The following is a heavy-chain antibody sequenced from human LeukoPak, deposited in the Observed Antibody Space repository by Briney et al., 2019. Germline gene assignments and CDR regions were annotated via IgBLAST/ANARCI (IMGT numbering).Heavy chain of an antibody. V-gene: IGHV3-30*03. D-gene: IGHD3-10*01. Sequence: GGSLRLSCAASGFTFSSYGMHWVRQAPGKGLEWVAVISYDRSNKGYADSVKGRFTLSRDNSKNTLYLHMNSLRAEDTAVYYCARGLWFGEFSGFDSWGQGTLVTVSS. J-gene: IGHJ4*02. CDR1: GFTFSSYG. CDR2: ISYDRSNK. CDR3: ARGLWFGEFSGFDS.